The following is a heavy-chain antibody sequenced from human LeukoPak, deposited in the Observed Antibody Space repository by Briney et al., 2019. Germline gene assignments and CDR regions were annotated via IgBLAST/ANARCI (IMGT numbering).Heavy chain of an antibody. CDR1: GYNFTIYW. Sequence: GESLKISCKDSGYNFTIYWIGCVRQMPGKGLEWMGIIYPGDSDTRYSPSFQGQVTISADKSISTAYLQWSSLKASDTAMYYCAIFDFLFGEIDNWFDPWGQGTLVTVSS. CDR3: AIFDFLFGEIDNWFDP. J-gene: IGHJ5*02. V-gene: IGHV5-51*01. CDR2: IYPGDSDT. D-gene: IGHD3-16*01.